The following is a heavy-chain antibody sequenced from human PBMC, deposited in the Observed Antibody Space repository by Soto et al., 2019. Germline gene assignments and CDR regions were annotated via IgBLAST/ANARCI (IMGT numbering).Heavy chain of an antibody. CDR3: ERPYCDSTSCYTDWFDP. CDR2: VNPKSGNT. CDR1: GYSFSTYD. J-gene: IGHJ5*02. D-gene: IGHD2-2*02. Sequence: QVQLVQSGAEVKKPGASVKVSCKASGYSFSTYDINWVRQAAGQGLEWMGWVNPKSGNTDYAQRFRGRVTMTRNTSISTAYMELSALTPEDTAVYYCERPYCDSTSCYTDWFDPWGQGTLVTVSS. V-gene: IGHV1-8*01.